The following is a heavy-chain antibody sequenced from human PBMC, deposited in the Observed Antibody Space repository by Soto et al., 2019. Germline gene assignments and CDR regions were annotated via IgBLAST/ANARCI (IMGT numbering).Heavy chain of an antibody. CDR3: ARALAPKQLNFDY. D-gene: IGHD6-6*01. CDR2: IYYSGST. Sequence: QVQLQESGPGLVKPSQTLSLTCTVSGGSISSGGYYWSWIRQHPGKGLEWIGYIYYSGSTYYNPSLKSRVXXSXDTXKNQFSLKRSSVAAADTVVYYCARALAPKQLNFDYWGQGTLVTVSS. J-gene: IGHJ4*02. V-gene: IGHV4-31*03. CDR1: GGSISSGGYY.